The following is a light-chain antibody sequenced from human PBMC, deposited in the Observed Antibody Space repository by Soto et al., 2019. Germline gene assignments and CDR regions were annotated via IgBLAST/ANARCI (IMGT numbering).Light chain of an antibody. V-gene: IGKV1-5*03. J-gene: IGKJ1*01. Sequence: DIQMTQSPSTLSASVGDRVDITCRASQSIGIWLAWYQQKPGKAPRFLIYKASTLESGVPSRFSGSGSGTEFTITISSLQPEDFGSYYCQQYKDYSWTFGQGTKVEIK. CDR2: KAS. CDR1: QSIGIW. CDR3: QQYKDYSWT.